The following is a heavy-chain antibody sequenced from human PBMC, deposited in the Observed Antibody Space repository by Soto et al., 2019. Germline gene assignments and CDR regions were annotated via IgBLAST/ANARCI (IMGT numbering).Heavy chain of an antibody. CDR1: GYTFTSYG. J-gene: IGHJ5*02. D-gene: IGHD6-13*01. V-gene: IGHV1-18*01. CDR2: ISAYNGNT. Sequence: ASVKVSCKASGYTFTSYGISWVRQAPGQGLEWMGWISAYNGNTNYAQKLQGRVTMTTDTSTSTAYMELRSLRSDDTAVYYCARGQQLPRLSGWFDPWGQGTLVTVSS. CDR3: ARGQQLPRLSGWFDP.